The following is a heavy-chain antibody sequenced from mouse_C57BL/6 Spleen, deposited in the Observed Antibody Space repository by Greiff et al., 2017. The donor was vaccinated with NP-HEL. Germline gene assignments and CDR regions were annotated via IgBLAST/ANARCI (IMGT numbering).Heavy chain of an antibody. CDR1: GYTFTSYW. D-gene: IGHD2-5*01. Sequence: QVQLQQPGAELVKPGASVKLSCKASGYTFTSYWMHWVKQRPGQGLEWIGMIHPNSGSTNYNEKFKSKATLTVDKSSSTAYMQLSSLTSEDSAVYYCAREGLPYYSNYLYAMDYWGQGTSVTVSS. CDR2: IHPNSGST. V-gene: IGHV1-64*01. CDR3: AREGLPYYSNYLYAMDY. J-gene: IGHJ4*01.